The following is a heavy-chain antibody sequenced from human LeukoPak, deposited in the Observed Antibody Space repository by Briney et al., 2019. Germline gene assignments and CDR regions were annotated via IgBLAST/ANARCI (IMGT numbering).Heavy chain of an antibody. V-gene: IGHV3-23*01. CDR3: AKGGSPSCYSSSGY. CDR1: GFTFSTYA. Sequence: QPGGSLRLSCAASGFTFSTYAMSWVRQAPGKGLEWVSAICGSDGSRYYADSVMGRFTISRDNSKNTLYLQMNSLRGEDTAVYYCAKGGSPSCYSSSGYWGQGTLVTVSS. CDR2: ICGSDGSR. J-gene: IGHJ4*02. D-gene: IGHD2-2*01.